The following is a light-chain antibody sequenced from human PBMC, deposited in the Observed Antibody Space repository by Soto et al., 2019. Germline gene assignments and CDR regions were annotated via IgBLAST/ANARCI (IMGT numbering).Light chain of an antibody. CDR1: SSDVGGYNY. Sequence: QSALTQPPSASGSPGQSVTISCTGTSSDVGGYNYVSWYQQHPGKAPKLMIYAVSKRPSGVPDRFSGSKSGNTASLTVSGLQAEDEADYYCSSYAGSNKSPHVVFGGGTKLTVL. J-gene: IGLJ2*01. CDR2: AVS. CDR3: SSYAGSNKSPHVV. V-gene: IGLV2-8*01.